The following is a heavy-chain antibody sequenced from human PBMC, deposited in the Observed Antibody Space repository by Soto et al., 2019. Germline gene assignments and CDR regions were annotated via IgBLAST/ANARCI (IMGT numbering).Heavy chain of an antibody. J-gene: IGHJ4*02. CDR2: IYYSGST. D-gene: IGHD2-15*01. CDR3: ARVYGGYLDY. Sequence: PPETLSLTCTVSGGSISSYYWSWIRQPPGKGLEWIGYIYYSGSTNYNPSLKSRVTISVDTSKNQFSLKLSSVTAADTAVYYCARVYGGYLDYWGQGTLVTVSS. V-gene: IGHV4-59*01. CDR1: GGSISSYY.